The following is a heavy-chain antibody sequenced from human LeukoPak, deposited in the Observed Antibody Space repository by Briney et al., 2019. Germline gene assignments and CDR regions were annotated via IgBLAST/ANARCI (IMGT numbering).Heavy chain of an antibody. V-gene: IGHV1-69*13. CDR3: ARDLTDHYYGRDYYYYMDV. D-gene: IGHD3-10*01. Sequence: GASVKVSCKASGGTFSSYAIGWVRQAPGQGLEWMGGIIPIFGTANYAQKFQGRVTITADESTSTAYMELSSLRSEDTAVYYCARDLTDHYYGRDYYYYMDVWGKGTTVTISS. CDR1: GGTFSSYA. J-gene: IGHJ6*03. CDR2: IIPIFGTA.